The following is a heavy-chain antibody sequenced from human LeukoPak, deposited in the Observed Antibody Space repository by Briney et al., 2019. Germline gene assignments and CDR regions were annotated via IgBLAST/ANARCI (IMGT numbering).Heavy chain of an antibody. V-gene: IGHV3-30*18. CDR1: GFTFSTYG. J-gene: IGHJ4*02. CDR3: AKDHTSSWYYFDY. D-gene: IGHD6-13*01. CDR2: ISYDGSDK. Sequence: GGSLRLSCAASGFTFSTYGMHWVRQAPGKGLEWVAVISYDGSDKYYADSVKGRFTISRDNSKNTLYLQMNSLRAEDTAVYYCAKDHTSSWYYFDYWGQGTLVTVSS.